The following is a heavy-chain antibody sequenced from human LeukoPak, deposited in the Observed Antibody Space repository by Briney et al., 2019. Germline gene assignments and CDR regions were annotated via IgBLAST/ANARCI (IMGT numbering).Heavy chain of an antibody. V-gene: IGHV1-46*01. CDR2: INPSGGST. CDR1: GYTFTSNY. J-gene: IGHJ2*01. CDR3: ARAPPQSRRYWYFDL. D-gene: IGHD2-2*01. Sequence: ASVKVSCKAFGYTFTSNYMHWVRQAPGQGLEWMGIINPSGGSTSYAQKFQGRVTMTRDMSTSTVYMELSSLRSEDTAVYYCARAPPQSRRYWYFDLWGRGTLVTVSS.